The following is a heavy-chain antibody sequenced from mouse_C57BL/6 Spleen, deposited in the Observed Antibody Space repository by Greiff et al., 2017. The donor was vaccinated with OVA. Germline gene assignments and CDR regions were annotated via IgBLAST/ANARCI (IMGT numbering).Heavy chain of an antibody. CDR1: GFSLTSYG. J-gene: IGHJ1*03. D-gene: IGHD2-4*01. CDR3: ARHGDYDWYFDV. V-gene: IGHV2-6-1*01. CDR2: IWSDGST. Sequence: QVQLKESGPGLVAPSQSLSITCTVSGFSLTSYGVHWVRQPPGKGLEWLVVIWSDGSTTYNSALRSRLSISKDNSKSQVFLKMNSLQTDDTAMYYCARHGDYDWYFDVWGTGTTVTVSS.